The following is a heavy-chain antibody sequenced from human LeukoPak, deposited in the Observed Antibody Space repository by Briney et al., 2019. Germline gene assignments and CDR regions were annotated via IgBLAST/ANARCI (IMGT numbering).Heavy chain of an antibody. V-gene: IGHV4-34*01. CDR3: ARGPLLRFLEWYPSWFDP. CDR1: GGSFSGYY. CDR2: INHSGSA. J-gene: IGHJ5*02. Sequence: SETLSLTCAVSGGSFSGYYWTWIRQPPGKGLEWIGEINHSGSANYNPSLKSRVTISVDTSKNQFSLKLSSVTAADTAVYYCARGPLLRFLEWYPSWFDPWGQGTLVTVSS. D-gene: IGHD3-3*01.